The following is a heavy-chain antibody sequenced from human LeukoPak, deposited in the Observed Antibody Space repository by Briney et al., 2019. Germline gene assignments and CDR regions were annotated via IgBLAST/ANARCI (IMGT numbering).Heavy chain of an antibody. CDR2: IKQDGSEK. CDR3: AKAKGGRELHDFDY. J-gene: IGHJ4*02. V-gene: IGHV3-7*03. Sequence: PGGSLRLSCAASGFTFSSYWMSWVRQAPGKGLEWVANIKQDGSEKYYVDSVKGRFTISRDNSKNTLYLQMNSLRAEDTAVYYCAKAKGGRELHDFDYWGQGTLVTVSS. D-gene: IGHD3-10*01. CDR1: GFTFSSYW.